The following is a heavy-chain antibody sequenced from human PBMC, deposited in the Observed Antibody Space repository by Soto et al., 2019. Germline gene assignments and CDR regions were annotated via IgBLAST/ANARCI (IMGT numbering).Heavy chain of an antibody. V-gene: IGHV4-4*02. J-gene: IGHJ4*02. CDR2: IYHSGNT. CDR1: SGSISSDNW. CDR3: ATSKSKTFQY. Sequence: QVQLQESGPGLVKPSGTLSLTCAVSSGSISSDNWGIWVRQPPGEGLEYIGEIYHSGNTHYNPSLNSRVTISVDKSKNQFSLKLTSVTAADTAVYYYATSKSKTFQYWGQGTLVTVSS.